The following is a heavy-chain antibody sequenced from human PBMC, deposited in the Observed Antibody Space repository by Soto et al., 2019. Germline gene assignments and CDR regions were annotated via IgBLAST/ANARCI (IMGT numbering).Heavy chain of an antibody. Sequence: QLQLQESGPGLVKPSETLSLTCTVSGGSISSSSYYWGWIRQPPGKGLEWIGSIYYSGSTYYNPSLKSRVSSSVDTSKNQFSLKLSSVNAADTAVYYFARYYGDLNHYYFDYWGQGTLVTVSS. CDR2: IYYSGST. CDR1: GGSISSSSYY. V-gene: IGHV4-39*01. CDR3: ARYYGDLNHYYFDY. J-gene: IGHJ4*02. D-gene: IGHD4-17*01.